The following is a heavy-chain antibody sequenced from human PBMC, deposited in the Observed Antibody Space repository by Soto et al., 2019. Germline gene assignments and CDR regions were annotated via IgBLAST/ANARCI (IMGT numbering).Heavy chain of an antibody. CDR2: INHIGST. CDR1: GGSFSGYY. Sequence: PSETLSLTCAVYGGSFSGYYWTWIRQPPGTGLEWIGEINHIGSTNYNPSLRGRVTISVDKSNNQFSLTLKYVTAADTAVYYCATLPPRIEVTVLPIPTWGQGTLVTVSS. CDR3: ATLPPRIEVTVLPIPT. J-gene: IGHJ5*02. V-gene: IGHV4-34*01. D-gene: IGHD2-15*01.